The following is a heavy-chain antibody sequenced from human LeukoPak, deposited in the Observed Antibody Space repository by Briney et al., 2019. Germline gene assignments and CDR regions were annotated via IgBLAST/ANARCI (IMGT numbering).Heavy chain of an antibody. J-gene: IGHJ4*02. V-gene: IGHV3-23*03. D-gene: IGHD4-17*01. CDR3: AKGEGGTYFNYGFDY. CDR1: GFSFSGYA. CDR2: LHNDAQTS. Sequence: GGSLRLSCTASGFSFSGYAMVWVRQAPGKGLEWVSILHNDAQTSSYAGSVKGRFTVSRNHSTNTLYLEMNSLTVEDTAVYYCAKGEGGTYFNYGFDYWGQGTLVTVSS.